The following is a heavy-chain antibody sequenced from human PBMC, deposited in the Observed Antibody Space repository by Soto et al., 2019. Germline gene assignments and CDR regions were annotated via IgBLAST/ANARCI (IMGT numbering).Heavy chain of an antibody. CDR1: GFTFSSYS. V-gene: IGHV3-21*01. D-gene: IGHD3-9*01. J-gene: IGHJ1*01. Sequence: GGSLRLTCAASGFTFSSYSMNWVRQAPGKGLEWVSSISSSSRYIYYPDSVKGRFTISRDNAKNSLYLQMSSLRAEDTAVYYCARGFDILTGLYFQHWGQGTLVTVSS. CDR3: ARGFDILTGLYFQH. CDR2: ISSSSRYI.